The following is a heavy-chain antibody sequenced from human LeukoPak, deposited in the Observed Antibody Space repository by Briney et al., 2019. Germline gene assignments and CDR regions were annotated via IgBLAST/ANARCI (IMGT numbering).Heavy chain of an antibody. J-gene: IGHJ5*02. V-gene: IGHV3-66*02. CDR1: GFTISSNY. CDR3: ARGLVGSSGNWFDP. CDR2: IYRGGST. Sequence: PGGSLRLSCAASGFTISSNYMGWVRQAQGKGLRGGSVIYRGGSTYYADSVKRRFTISRDNSKNTLYLQMNSLRSEDTAVYYCARGLVGSSGNWFDPWGQGTLVTVSS. D-gene: IGHD5-18*01.